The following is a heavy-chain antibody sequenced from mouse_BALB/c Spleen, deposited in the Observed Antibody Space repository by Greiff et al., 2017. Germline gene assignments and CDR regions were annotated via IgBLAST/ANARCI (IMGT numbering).Heavy chain of an antibody. Sequence: EVQLVESGGGLVKPGGSLKLSCAASGFTFSSYTMSWVRQTPEKRLEWVATISSGGSYTYYPDSVKGRFTISRDNAKNTLYLQMSSLKSEDTAMYYCTREDYRYFAYWGQGTLVTVSA. J-gene: IGHJ3*01. CDR1: GFTFSSYT. CDR3: TREDYRYFAY. CDR2: ISSGGSYT. D-gene: IGHD2-14*01. V-gene: IGHV5-6-4*01.